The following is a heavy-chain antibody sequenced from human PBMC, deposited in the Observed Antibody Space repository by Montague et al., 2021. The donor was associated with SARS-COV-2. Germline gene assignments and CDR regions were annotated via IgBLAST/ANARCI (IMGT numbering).Heavy chain of an antibody. CDR1: GFTFSSYT. CDR3: AKGRFSSGWFGGLDY. Sequence: SLRLSCAASGFTFSSYTITWVRQAPGKGLEWVSGISGSGGSTYYADSVKGRFTISRDNSKNTLYLQMNSLRAEDTAVYYCAKGRFSSGWFGGLDYWGQGTLGTGSS. CDR2: ISGSGGST. V-gene: IGHV3-23*01. J-gene: IGHJ4*02. D-gene: IGHD6-19*01.